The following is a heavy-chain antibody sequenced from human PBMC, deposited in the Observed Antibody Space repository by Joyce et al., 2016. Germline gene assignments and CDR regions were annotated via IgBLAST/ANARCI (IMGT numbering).Heavy chain of an antibody. CDR2: LSSSSSYI. CDR3: ARSSYTNGIFDY. J-gene: IGHJ4*02. Sequence: VQLVESGGGLVKPGGSLRLSCAASGFTFSSYSMSWVRQGPGKGLEWVSSLSSSSSYIKYTDSVKGRFTISRDNAKNSLYLQMNSLRVEDTAVYYCARSSYTNGIFDYWGQGTLVTVSS. V-gene: IGHV3-21*01. CDR1: GFTFSSYS. D-gene: IGHD2-8*01.